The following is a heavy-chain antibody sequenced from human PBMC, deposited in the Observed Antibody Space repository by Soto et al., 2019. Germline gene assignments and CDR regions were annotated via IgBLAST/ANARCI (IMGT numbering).Heavy chain of an antibody. D-gene: IGHD1-1*01. CDR3: ARGPTTSDYYYYGMDV. Sequence: PGGSLRLSCAASGFTFSSYSMNWVRQAPGKGLEWVSSISSSSSYIYYADSVKGRFTISRDNAKNSLYLQMNSLRAEDTAVYYCARGPTTSDYYYYGMDVWGQGTTVTVSS. CDR1: GFTFSSYS. V-gene: IGHV3-21*01. CDR2: ISSSSSYI. J-gene: IGHJ6*02.